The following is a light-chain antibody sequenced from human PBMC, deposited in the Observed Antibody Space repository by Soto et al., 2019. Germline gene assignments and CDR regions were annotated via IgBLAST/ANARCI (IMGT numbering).Light chain of an antibody. CDR2: DAS. CDR1: QSGSRY. V-gene: IGKV3-11*01. J-gene: IGKJ4*01. Sequence: EIVLTQSPATLSLSPGERATLSCRASQSGSRYLAWYQQKPGQAPRLLIYDASNRATGIPARFSGSGSGTDFTLTISSLEAEDFAVYYCQQRSNWPLTFGGGTKVEIK. CDR3: QQRSNWPLT.